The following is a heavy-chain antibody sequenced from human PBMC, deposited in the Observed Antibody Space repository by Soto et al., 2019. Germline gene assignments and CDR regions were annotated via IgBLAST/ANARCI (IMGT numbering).Heavy chain of an antibody. CDR1: GFTFSSYG. V-gene: IGHV3-33*01. J-gene: IGHJ5*02. Sequence: GGSLRLSCAASGFTFSSYGMHWVRQAPGKGLEWVAVIWYDGSNKYYADSVKGRFTISRDNSKNTLYLQMNSLRAEDTAVYYCARDRGSLAAVNWFDTWGQGTLVTVSS. CDR2: IWYDGSNK. D-gene: IGHD6-6*01. CDR3: ARDRGSLAAVNWFDT.